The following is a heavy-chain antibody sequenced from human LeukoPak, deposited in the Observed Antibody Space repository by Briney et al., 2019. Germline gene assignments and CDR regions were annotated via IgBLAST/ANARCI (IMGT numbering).Heavy chain of an antibody. Sequence: GGSLRLSCLASGFTFSNFAMHWVRQGPGKGLEYVSGISRTGGGTYYADSVQGRFTISRDNSKNALYLQMSSLRPEDTAVYYCVYQVMGAVEWGQGTLVTVSS. V-gene: IGHV3-64D*09. D-gene: IGHD1-26*01. CDR3: VYQVMGAVE. CDR2: ISRTGGGT. J-gene: IGHJ1*01. CDR1: GFTFSNFA.